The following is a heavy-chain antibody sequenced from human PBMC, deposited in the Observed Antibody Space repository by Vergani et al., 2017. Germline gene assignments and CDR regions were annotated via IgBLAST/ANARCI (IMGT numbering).Heavy chain of an antibody. Sequence: VQLVESGGGVVQPGRSLRLSCAASGFTFSSYAMNWVRQAPGKGLEWVSYISSSGSTIYYADSVKGRFTISRDNAKNSLYLQMNSLRAEDTAVYYCARETSYYDILTGYYFDYWGQGTLVTVSS. CDR1: GFTFSSYA. CDR2: ISSSGSTI. V-gene: IGHV3-48*03. J-gene: IGHJ4*02. CDR3: ARETSYYDILTGYYFDY. D-gene: IGHD3-9*01.